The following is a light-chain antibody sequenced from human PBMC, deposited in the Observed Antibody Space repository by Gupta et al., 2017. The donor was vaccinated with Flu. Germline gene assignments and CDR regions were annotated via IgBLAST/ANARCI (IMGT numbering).Light chain of an antibody. Sequence: DIQMTQSPSSLSASVGDRVTITCRASQSISSYLNWYQQKPGKAPKLLIYAASRVQSGVPSRFSGSGSGTDFTLTISSRQPEDFATYYCQQRNSTPWTFGQGTKVETK. CDR1: QSISSY. CDR2: AAS. V-gene: IGKV1-39*01. CDR3: QQRNSTPWT. J-gene: IGKJ1*01.